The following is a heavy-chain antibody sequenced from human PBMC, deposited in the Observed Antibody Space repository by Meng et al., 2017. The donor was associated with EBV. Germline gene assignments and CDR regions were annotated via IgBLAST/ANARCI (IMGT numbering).Heavy chain of an antibody. J-gene: IGHJ5*02. CDR2: VHYTGST. V-gene: IGHV4-39*01. Sequence: QRQLRESGPGQVKPSETLSLTCTVSGDSISSFYNWGWIRQPPGRGLEWIGSVHYTGSTYYSPSLKSRVTVSVDTSKNQFSLRLTSVTAADTAVYYCARPFPSWQSPRLDPFGAWGQGTLVTVSS. CDR3: ARPFPSWQSPRLDPFGA. CDR1: GDSISSFYN. D-gene: IGHD6-19*01.